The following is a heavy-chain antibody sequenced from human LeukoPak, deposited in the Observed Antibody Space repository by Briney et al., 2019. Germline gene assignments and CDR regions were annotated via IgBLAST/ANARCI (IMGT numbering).Heavy chain of an antibody. Sequence: SVEVSCKASGGTFSSYAISWVRQAPGQGLEWMGGIIPIFGTANYAQKFQGRVTITADESTSTAYMELSSLRSEDTAVYYCARAYYDSSGVIEGDYFDYWGQGTLVTVSS. J-gene: IGHJ4*02. CDR2: IIPIFGTA. D-gene: IGHD3-22*01. CDR3: ARAYYDSSGVIEGDYFDY. V-gene: IGHV1-69*13. CDR1: GGTFSSYA.